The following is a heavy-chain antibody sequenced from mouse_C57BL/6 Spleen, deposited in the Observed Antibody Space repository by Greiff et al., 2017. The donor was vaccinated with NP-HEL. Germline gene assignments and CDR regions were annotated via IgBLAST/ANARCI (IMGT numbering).Heavy chain of an antibody. CDR1: GFTFSSYG. CDR2: ISSGGSYT. Sequence: EVKLMESGGDLVKPGGSLKLSCAASGFTFSSYGMSWVRQTPDKRLEWVATISSGGSYTYYPDSVKGRFTISRDNAKNTLYLQMSSLKSEDTAMYYCARHPITTVVESSYAMDYWGQGTSVTVSS. D-gene: IGHD1-1*01. V-gene: IGHV5-6*01. J-gene: IGHJ4*01. CDR3: ARHPITTVVESSYAMDY.